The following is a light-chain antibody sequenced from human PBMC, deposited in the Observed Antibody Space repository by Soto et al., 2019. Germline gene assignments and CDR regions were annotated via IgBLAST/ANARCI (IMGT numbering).Light chain of an antibody. J-gene: IGLJ2*01. Sequence: QSALTQPASVSGSPGQSFTISCTGTSSDVGFYNLISWYQQHPGQAPKVIIFEVTKRPSGVSDRISGSKSGNTASLTISGLQAEDEADYDGFAHTGVFGGGTKLTVL. CDR2: EVT. CDR1: SSDVGFYNL. V-gene: IGLV2-23*02. CDR3: FAHTGV.